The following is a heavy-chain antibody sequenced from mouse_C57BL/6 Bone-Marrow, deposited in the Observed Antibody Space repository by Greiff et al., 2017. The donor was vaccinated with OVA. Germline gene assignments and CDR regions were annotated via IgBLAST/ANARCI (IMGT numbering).Heavy chain of an antibody. Sequence: EVQLQQSGPELVKPGASVKISCKASGYTFPDYYMNWVKQSHGKSLEWLGDINPNNGGTSYNQKFKGKATLTVDKSSSTAYMELRSLTSEDSAVYYCARGSKGDAMDYWGQGTSVTVSS. V-gene: IGHV1-26*01. CDR2: INPNNGGT. CDR1: GYTFPDYY. D-gene: IGHD1-3*01. J-gene: IGHJ4*01. CDR3: ARGSKGDAMDY.